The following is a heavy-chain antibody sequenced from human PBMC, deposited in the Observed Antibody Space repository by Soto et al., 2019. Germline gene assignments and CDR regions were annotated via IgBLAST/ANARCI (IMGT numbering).Heavy chain of an antibody. CDR2: IYDSGNT. CDR3: ARHNGSFGMDV. V-gene: IGHV4-59*08. Sequence: PSETLSLTCSVSGGSINEFYWTWIRQSPEKGLEWIGYIYDSGNTYYNPYLKSRLTISVDSSKNQFALNVRSVTAADTAVYYCARHNGSFGMDVWGQGTTVTVSS. J-gene: IGHJ6*02. D-gene: IGHD6-25*01. CDR1: GGSINEFY.